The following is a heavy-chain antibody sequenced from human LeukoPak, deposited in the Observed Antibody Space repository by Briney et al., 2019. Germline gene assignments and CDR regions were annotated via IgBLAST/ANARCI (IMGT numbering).Heavy chain of an antibody. J-gene: IGHJ4*02. Sequence: GGSLRLSCAASGFTSRGYLMAWVRQAPGKGLEWVASIKQDGSERHYVDSVKGRFTISRDNSKNSLYLQMNSLRAEDTAVYYCVREYYGSGSYDYWGQGTLVTVSS. D-gene: IGHD3-10*01. V-gene: IGHV3-7*01. CDR2: IKQDGSER. CDR1: GFTSRGYL. CDR3: VREYYGSGSYDY.